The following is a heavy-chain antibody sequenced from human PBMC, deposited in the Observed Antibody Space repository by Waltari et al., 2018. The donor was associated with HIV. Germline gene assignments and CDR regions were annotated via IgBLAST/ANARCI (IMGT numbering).Heavy chain of an antibody. CDR3: ARVSHSHYYDTSGHPGFDY. CDR1: GGSISSSNW. Sequence: VQLQELGPGLVKPSGTLSLTCAVSGGSISSSNWWSWVRQPPGKGLEWIGEIYHSGSTNYNPSLKSRVTISVDKSKNQFSLKLSSVTAADTAVYSCARVSHSHYYDTSGHPGFDYWGQGTLVTVSS. V-gene: IGHV4-4*02. D-gene: IGHD3-22*01. J-gene: IGHJ4*02. CDR2: IYHSGST.